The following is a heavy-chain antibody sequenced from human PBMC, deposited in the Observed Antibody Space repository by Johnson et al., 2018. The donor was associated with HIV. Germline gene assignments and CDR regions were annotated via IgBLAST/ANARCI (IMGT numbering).Heavy chain of an antibody. CDR1: GFTFSDYY. J-gene: IGHJ3*02. D-gene: IGHD7-27*01. V-gene: IGHV3-30*03. CDR3: ARDLTNWGVGDAFDI. Sequence: QVQLVESGGGVVQPGRSLRLSCAASGFTFSDYYMNWVRQAPGKGLEWVAVISYDGSNKYYADSVKGRFPISRDNSKNTLYLQMNSLRAEDTAVYYCARDLTNWGVGDAFDIWGQGTMVTVSS. CDR2: ISYDGSNK.